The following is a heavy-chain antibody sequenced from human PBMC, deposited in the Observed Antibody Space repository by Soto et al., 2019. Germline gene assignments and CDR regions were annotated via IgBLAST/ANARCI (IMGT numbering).Heavy chain of an antibody. Sequence: PSETLSLTCTVSGGSISSYYWSWIRQPPGKGLEWIGYIYYSGSTNYNPSLKSRVTISVDTSKNQFSLKLSSVTAADTAVYYCARIERITETRVWFAPGGRGTLVTVP. D-gene: IGHD1-7*01. V-gene: IGHV4-59*01. CDR1: GGSISSYY. CDR3: ARIERITETRVWFAP. CDR2: IYYSGST. J-gene: IGHJ5*02.